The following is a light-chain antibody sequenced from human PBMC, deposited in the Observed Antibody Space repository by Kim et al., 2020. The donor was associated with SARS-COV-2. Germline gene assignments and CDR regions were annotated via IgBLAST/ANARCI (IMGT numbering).Light chain of an antibody. V-gene: IGKV3-15*01. J-gene: IGKJ4*01. CDR1: QSIGNS. Sequence: SPGETATLSCRASQSIGNSLAWYQQKPGQVPRLLIYGASTRAPDTSAKFRGSGSGTDFTLNIYGLQSEDSAVYYCQQYNNWPALTFGGGTKGEIK. CDR3: QQYNNWPALT. CDR2: GAS.